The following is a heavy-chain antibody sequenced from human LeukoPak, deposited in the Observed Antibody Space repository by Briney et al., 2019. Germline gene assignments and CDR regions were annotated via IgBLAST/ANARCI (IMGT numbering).Heavy chain of an antibody. CDR2: ISSSGTTI. CDR1: GFTFSSFS. D-gene: IGHD6-19*01. V-gene: IGHV3-48*04. Sequence: GGSLRLSCAASGFTFSSFSMNWVRQAPGKGLEWVSYISSSGTTIYYADSVKGRFTISRDNAKNSLYLQMNSLRAEDTAVYYCARVPEGAGAFDIWGQGTMVTVSS. J-gene: IGHJ3*02. CDR3: ARVPEGAGAFDI.